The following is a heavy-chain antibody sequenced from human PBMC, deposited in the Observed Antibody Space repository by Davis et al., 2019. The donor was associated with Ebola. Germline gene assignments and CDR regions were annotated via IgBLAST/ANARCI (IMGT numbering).Heavy chain of an antibody. Sequence: ASVKVSCKASGYTFTGYYMHWVRQAPGQGFEWMGWINPNSGGTDYAQKFQGRVTMTRDTSISTAYMELSRLRSDDTAVYYCAISITIFGVYAFDIWGQGTMVTVSS. CDR2: INPNSGGT. CDR3: AISITIFGVYAFDI. J-gene: IGHJ3*02. CDR1: GYTFTGYY. D-gene: IGHD3-3*01. V-gene: IGHV1-2*02.